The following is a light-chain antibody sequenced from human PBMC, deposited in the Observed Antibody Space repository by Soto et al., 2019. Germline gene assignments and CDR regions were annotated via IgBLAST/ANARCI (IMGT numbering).Light chain of an antibody. CDR3: QQYNSNSWT. CDR2: DAS. V-gene: IGKV1-5*01. J-gene: IGKJ1*01. CDR1: QSISKW. Sequence: IQMTQSPSTLSASVGDRVTITCRASQSISKWLAWHQQKPGKAPKLLIYDASSLQSGVPSRFSGSGSGTEFTLTISSLQPDDSATYYCQQYNSNSWTFGQGTKVDIK.